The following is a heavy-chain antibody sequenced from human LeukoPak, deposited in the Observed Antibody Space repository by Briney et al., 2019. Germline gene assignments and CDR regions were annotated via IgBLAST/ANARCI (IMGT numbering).Heavy chain of an antibody. CDR2: INHSGST. CDR3: ARDYYGSGSPVFNYGMDV. J-gene: IGHJ6*02. Sequence: SETLSLTCAVYGGSFSGYYWSWIRQPPGKGLEWIGEINHSGSTNYNPSLKSRVTISVDTSKNQFSLKLSSVTAADTAVYYCARDYYGSGSPVFNYGMDVWGQGTTVTVSS. V-gene: IGHV4-34*01. D-gene: IGHD3-10*01. CDR1: GGSFSGYY.